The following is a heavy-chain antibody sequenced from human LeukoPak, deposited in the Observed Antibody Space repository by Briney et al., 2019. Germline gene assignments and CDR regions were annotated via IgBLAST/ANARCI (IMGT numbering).Heavy chain of an antibody. CDR1: TVSFKRHF. CDR3: AREYDY. V-gene: IGHV4-59*11. J-gene: IGHJ4*02. Sequence: SETLSLTCNISTVSFKRHFWSWIRQTPGKGLEWIGYVFSSGSANYNPALESRVTISLDTSKRQFSLRLSFVTAADTAVYYCAREYDYWGQGTLVSVSS. CDR2: VFSSGSA.